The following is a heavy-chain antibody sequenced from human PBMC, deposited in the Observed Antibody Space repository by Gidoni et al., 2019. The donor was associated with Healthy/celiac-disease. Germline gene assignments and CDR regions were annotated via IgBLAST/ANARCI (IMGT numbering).Heavy chain of an antibody. D-gene: IGHD6-13*01. Sequence: QVQLQKSGPGLVKPSQTLSLTCTVSGGSIRSGGYYWSWIRQHPGKGLEWIGYIYYSGSTYYNPSLKSRVTISVDTSKNQFSLKLSSVTAADTAVYYCATGYSSSWYPPLYYYYYMDVWGKGTTVTVSS. CDR1: GGSIRSGGYY. V-gene: IGHV4-31*03. CDR2: IYYSGST. J-gene: IGHJ6*03. CDR3: ATGYSSSWYPPLYYYYYMDV.